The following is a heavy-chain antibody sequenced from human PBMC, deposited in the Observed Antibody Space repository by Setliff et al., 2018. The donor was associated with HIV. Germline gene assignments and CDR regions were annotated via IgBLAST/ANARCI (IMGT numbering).Heavy chain of an antibody. CDR2: IYYSGDT. D-gene: IGHD3-10*01. J-gene: IGHJ4*02. Sequence: PSETLSLTCTVSGASVNSDDYYWSWIRQTPGKGLEWIGYIYYSGDTYYNATLQSRATILLDTSKNQFFLTLTPVTAADTAVYLCARVPFGSGSYYFDYWGQGTLVTVSS. CDR1: GASVNSDDYY. V-gene: IGHV4-30-4*01. CDR3: ARVPFGSGSYYFDY.